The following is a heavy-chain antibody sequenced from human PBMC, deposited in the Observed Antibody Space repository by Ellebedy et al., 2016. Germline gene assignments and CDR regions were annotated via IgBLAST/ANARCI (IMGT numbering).Heavy chain of an antibody. CDR3: ARDFSGDGYNLPLH. Sequence: ASVKVSCKASGYTFTSYGISWVRQAPGQGLEWMGWISAYNGNTNYAQKLQGRVTMTTDTSTSTAYMELRSLRSDDTAVYYCARDFSGDGYNLPLHWGQGTLVTVSS. V-gene: IGHV1-18*01. J-gene: IGHJ4*02. D-gene: IGHD5-24*01. CDR1: GYTFTSYG. CDR2: ISAYNGNT.